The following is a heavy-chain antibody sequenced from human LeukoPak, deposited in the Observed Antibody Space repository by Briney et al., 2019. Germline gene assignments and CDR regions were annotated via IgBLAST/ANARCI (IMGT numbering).Heavy chain of an antibody. CDR1: GGSISSYY. D-gene: IGHD1-1*01. Sequence: SETLSLTCAVSGGSISSYYWSWIRQPPGKGLEWIGYIYYNGNTNYNPSLKSRVTISVDTSNNQFSLKLSSVTVADTAVYYCARGTNLGRTLGWFDPWGQGTLVTVSS. CDR2: IYYNGNT. CDR3: ARGTNLGRTLGWFDP. V-gene: IGHV4-59*01. J-gene: IGHJ5*02.